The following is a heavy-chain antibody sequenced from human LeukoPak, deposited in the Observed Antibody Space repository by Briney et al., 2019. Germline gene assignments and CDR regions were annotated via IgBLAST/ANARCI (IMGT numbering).Heavy chain of an antibody. V-gene: IGHV1-18*04. D-gene: IGHD6-19*01. CDR1: GYTFSNYG. CDR2: TSYNGNT. Sequence: GASVKVSCQASGYTFSNYGISWVRQAPGLGLEWMGWTSYNGNTNYAQKFQDRGTMTTDTSTTTAYMELSSLESDDTAVYYCARHSGSGWQALGYWGQGTLVTVSS. J-gene: IGHJ4*02. CDR3: ARHSGSGWQALGY.